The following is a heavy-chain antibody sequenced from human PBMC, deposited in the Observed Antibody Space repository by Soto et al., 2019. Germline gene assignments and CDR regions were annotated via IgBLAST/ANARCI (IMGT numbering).Heavy chain of an antibody. CDR1: GFGFTNYW. D-gene: IGHD2-21*02. CDR2: VRTDGSET. J-gene: IGHJ3*01. Sequence: EAQLVESGGGLVQPGGSRRLSCAASGFGFTNYWMHWVRQIPGKGLVWVSRVRTDGSETTYADSVKGRFTISRHNAKNTLYLQMNNLRVEDTAAYFCPRKRVTATGTCGFDLWGQGRMVTVSP. V-gene: IGHV3-74*03. CDR3: PRKRVTATGTCGFDL.